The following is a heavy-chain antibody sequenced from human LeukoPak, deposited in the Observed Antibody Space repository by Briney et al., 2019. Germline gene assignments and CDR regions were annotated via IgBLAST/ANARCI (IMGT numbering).Heavy chain of an antibody. V-gene: IGHV3-30*18. D-gene: IGHD3-10*01. CDR1: GFTFSSYG. CDR2: ISYDGSNK. CDR3: AKNLPPYYYGSGSLDY. J-gene: IGHJ4*02. Sequence: PGGSLRLSCAASGFTFSSYGMHWVRQAPGKGLDWVAVISYDGSNKYYADSVKGRFTISRDNSKNMLYLQMNSLRAEDTAVYYCAKNLPPYYYGSGSLDYWGQGTLVTVSS.